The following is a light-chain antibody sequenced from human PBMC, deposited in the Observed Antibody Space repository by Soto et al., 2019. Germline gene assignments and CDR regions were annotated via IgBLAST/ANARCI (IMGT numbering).Light chain of an antibody. J-gene: IGKJ1*01. CDR3: QQSYSHPT. CDR2: SAS. CDR1: QSIDIY. Sequence: QLTQSPSSLSASVGDRVTITCRASQSIDIYLHWYQQKPGKAPKLLIYSASSLQRGVPSRFSGSGSGTDFTLTISSLQPEDSATYYCQQSYSHPTFGQGTKVEVK. V-gene: IGKV1-39*01.